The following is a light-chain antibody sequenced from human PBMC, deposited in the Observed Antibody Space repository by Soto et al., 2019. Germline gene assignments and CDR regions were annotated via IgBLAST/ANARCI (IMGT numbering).Light chain of an antibody. CDR3: SSYTSSSTPYV. CDR2: EVS. CDR1: SSDVGGYNY. Sequence: QSALTQPASVSGSPGQSITISCTGTSSDVGGYNYVAWYQQHPGKAPKLMIYEVSHRPSGVSNRFSGSKSGNTASLTISGRQAEDEADYYCSSYTSSSTPYVFGPGTKVTVL. J-gene: IGLJ1*01. V-gene: IGLV2-14*01.